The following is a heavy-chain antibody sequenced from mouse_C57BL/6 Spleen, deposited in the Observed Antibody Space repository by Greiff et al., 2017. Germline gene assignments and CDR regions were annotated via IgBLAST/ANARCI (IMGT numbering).Heavy chain of an antibody. CDR1: GFTFSDYG. Sequence: DVMLVESGGGLVKPGGSLKLSCAASGFTFSDYGMHWVRQAPEKGLEWVAYISSGSSNIYYADTVKGRFTISRDKNKNTLFLQMTSMRSEDTAMYYCARFHNGAFDYWGQGTTLTVSS. V-gene: IGHV5-17*01. CDR2: ISSGSSNI. J-gene: IGHJ2*01. D-gene: IGHD1-2*01. CDR3: ARFHNGAFDY.